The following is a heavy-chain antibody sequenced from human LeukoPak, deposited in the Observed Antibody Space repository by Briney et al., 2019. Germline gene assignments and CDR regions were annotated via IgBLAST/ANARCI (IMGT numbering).Heavy chain of an antibody. Sequence: GGSLRLSCAASGFTFSSDSMNWVRQAPGKGLEWVSSISSSSSYIYYADSVKGRFTISRDNAKNSLYLQMNSLRAEDTAVYYCARVPSSGRAYYYMDVWGKGTTVTVSS. CDR2: ISSSSSYI. D-gene: IGHD6-19*01. CDR1: GFTFSSDS. V-gene: IGHV3-21*01. CDR3: ARVPSSGRAYYYMDV. J-gene: IGHJ6*03.